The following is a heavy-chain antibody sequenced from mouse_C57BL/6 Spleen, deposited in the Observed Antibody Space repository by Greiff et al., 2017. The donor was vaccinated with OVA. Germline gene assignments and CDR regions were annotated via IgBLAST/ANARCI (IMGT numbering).Heavy chain of an antibody. D-gene: IGHD2-3*01. CDR3: ARKDGYYGAMDY. CDR2: IYPRSGNT. V-gene: IGHV1-81*01. Sequence: VQLKESGAELARPGASVKLSCKASGYTFTSYGISWVKQRTGQGLEWIGEIYPRSGNTYYNEKFKGKATLTADKSSSTAYMELRSLTSEDSAVYFCARKDGYYGAMDYWGQGTSVAVSS. CDR1: GYTFTSYG. J-gene: IGHJ4*01.